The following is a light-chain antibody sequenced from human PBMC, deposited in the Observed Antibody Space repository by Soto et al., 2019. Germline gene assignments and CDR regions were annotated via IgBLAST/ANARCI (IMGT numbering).Light chain of an antibody. CDR3: QQYNNWPRT. J-gene: IGKJ1*01. V-gene: IGKV3-15*01. CDR1: QSLGSN. Sequence: EIVLTQSPATLSVSPWERATLSCRASQSLGSNLAWYQQKPGQAPRLLIYGASTRAPGVPARFSGSGSGTEFTLTIYSLQSEDFAVYYCQQYNNWPRTFGQGTKVDIK. CDR2: GAS.